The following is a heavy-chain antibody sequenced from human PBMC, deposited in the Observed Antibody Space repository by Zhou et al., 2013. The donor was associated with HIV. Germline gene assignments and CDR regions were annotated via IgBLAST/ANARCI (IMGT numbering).Heavy chain of an antibody. J-gene: IGHJ6*02. D-gene: IGHD3-22*01. V-gene: IGHV1-2*02. Sequence: VQLVQSGAEVKKPGASVKVSCKASGYTFTGYYMHWVRQAPGQGLEWMGWINPNSGGTNYAQKFQGRVTMTRDTSISTAYMEMRRLRSDDTAVYYCARDYYDNSGYYYYYYGMDVWGLGTTVTVSS. CDR3: ARDYYDNSGYYYYYYGMDV. CDR1: GYTFTGYY. CDR2: INPNSGGT.